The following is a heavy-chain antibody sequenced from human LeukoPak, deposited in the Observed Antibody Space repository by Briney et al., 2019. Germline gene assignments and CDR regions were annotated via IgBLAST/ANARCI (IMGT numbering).Heavy chain of an antibody. D-gene: IGHD1-26*01. Sequence: SETLSLTCTVSGGSISSSSYYWGWIRQPPGKGLEWIGSIYYSGSTYYNPSLKSRVTISVDTSKNQFSLKLSSVTAADTAVYYCARCRIVGAMGYFDYWGQGTLVTVSS. CDR3: ARCRIVGAMGYFDY. V-gene: IGHV4-39*01. J-gene: IGHJ4*02. CDR2: IYYSGST. CDR1: GGSISSSSYY.